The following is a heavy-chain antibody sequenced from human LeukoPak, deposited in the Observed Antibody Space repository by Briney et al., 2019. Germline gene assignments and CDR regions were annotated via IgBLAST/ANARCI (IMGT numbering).Heavy chain of an antibody. V-gene: IGHV3-30*18. D-gene: IGHD2-2*01. CDR1: GFTLGNYG. CDR2: ISYEGSNT. J-gene: IGHJ4*02. CDR3: AKGLGYGSSISCSFYFDY. Sequence: GRSLRLAYTVSGFTLGNYGTHWVRHAPGKGLEWVAVISYEGSNTYYVHSVTGRFTISRDTSNTTLYLQINSLRDEDTAVYYCAKGLGYGSSISCSFYFDYWGQRTLVTVSS.